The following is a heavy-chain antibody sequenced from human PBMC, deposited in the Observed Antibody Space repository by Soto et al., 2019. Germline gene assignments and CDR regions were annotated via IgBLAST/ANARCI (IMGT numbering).Heavy chain of an antibody. CDR1: GESFSGYY. D-gene: IGHD5-12*01. CDR2: IKHSGST. Sequence: QVQLQQWGAGLLKPSETLSLTCAVYGESFSGYYWSWIRQPPGKGLEWNGEIKHSGSTNYNPSLKSRVIMSVDTSKNQLALKLRSVTAADTAMYYCWCNMVATVGCFDYWGQGTLVTVSS. J-gene: IGHJ4*02. V-gene: IGHV4-34*02. CDR3: WCNMVATVGCFDY.